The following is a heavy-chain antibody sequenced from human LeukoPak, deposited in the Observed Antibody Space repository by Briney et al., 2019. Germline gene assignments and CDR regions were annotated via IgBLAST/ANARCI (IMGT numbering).Heavy chain of an antibody. CDR2: ISSSSSYI. Sequence: PGGSLRLSCAASGFTFSSYSMNWVRQAPGKGLEWVSSISSSSSYIYYADSVKGRFTISRDNAKNSLYLQMNSLRAEDTAVYYCARVFGPDDYHAFDIWGQGTMVTVSS. V-gene: IGHV3-21*01. CDR3: ARVFGPDDYHAFDI. D-gene: IGHD4-11*01. J-gene: IGHJ3*02. CDR1: GFTFSSYS.